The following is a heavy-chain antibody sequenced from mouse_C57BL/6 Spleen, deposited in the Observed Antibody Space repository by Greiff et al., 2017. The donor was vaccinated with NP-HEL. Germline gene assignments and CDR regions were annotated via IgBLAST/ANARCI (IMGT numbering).Heavy chain of an antibody. V-gene: IGHV8-12*01. J-gene: IGHJ1*03. D-gene: IGHD1-1*01. CDR3: ARSGHYYGSSYVWYFDV. CDR1: GFSLSTSGMG. CDR2: IYWDDDK. Sequence: QVTLKVSGPGILQSSQTLSLTCSFSGFSLSTSGMGVSWIRQPSGKGLEWLAHIYWDDDKRYNPSLKSRLTISKDTSRNQVFLKITSVDTADTATYYGARSGHYYGSSYVWYFDVWGTGTTVTVSS.